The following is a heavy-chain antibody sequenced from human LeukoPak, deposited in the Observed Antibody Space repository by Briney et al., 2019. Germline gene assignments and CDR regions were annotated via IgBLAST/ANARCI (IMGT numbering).Heavy chain of an antibody. J-gene: IGHJ4*02. CDR3: AKVRAMWPRHGIIGFDY. CDR2: ISGSGSTT. D-gene: IGHD1-14*01. CDR1: GFTFSSYD. Sequence: PGGTLRLSCAASGFTFSSYDMSWVRQAPGKGLEWVSGISGSGSTTKYADSVKGRFTISRDNSKNTLYLQMNSLRAEDTAIYYCAKVRAMWPRHGIIGFDYWGQGTLVTVSS. V-gene: IGHV3-23*01.